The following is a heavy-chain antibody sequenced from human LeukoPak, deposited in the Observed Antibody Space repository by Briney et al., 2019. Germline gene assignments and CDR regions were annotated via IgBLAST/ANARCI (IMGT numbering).Heavy chain of an antibody. J-gene: IGHJ3*02. CDR2: IWYDGSNK. V-gene: IGHV3-33*01. CDR1: GFTFSSYG. D-gene: IGHD5-12*01. CDR3: ARDRATYDAFDI. Sequence: GRSLRLSCAASGFTFSSYGMHWVRQAPGKGLEWVAVIWYDGSNKYYADSVKGRFTISRDNSKNTLYLQMNSLRAEDTAVYYCARDRATYDAFDIWGQGTMVTVSS.